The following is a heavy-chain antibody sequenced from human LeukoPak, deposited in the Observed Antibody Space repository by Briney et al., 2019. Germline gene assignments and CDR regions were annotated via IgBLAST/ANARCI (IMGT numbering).Heavy chain of an antibody. CDR3: ARGGYSSGWYLDNWFDP. CDR1: GGSISSGGYY. J-gene: IGHJ5*02. D-gene: IGHD6-19*01. V-gene: IGHV4-31*03. CDR2: IYYSGST. Sequence: SETLSLTCTVSGGSISSGGYYWSWIRQHPGKGLEWIGYIYYSGSTYYNPSLKSRVTISVDTSKNQFSLKLSSVTAADTAVYHCARGGYSSGWYLDNWFDPWGQGTLVTVSS.